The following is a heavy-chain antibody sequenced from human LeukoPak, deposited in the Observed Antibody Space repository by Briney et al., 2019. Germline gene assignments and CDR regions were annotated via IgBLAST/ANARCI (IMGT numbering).Heavy chain of an antibody. J-gene: IGHJ4*02. D-gene: IGHD2-21*02. V-gene: IGHV4-59*01. Sequence: PSETLSLTCTVSGGSINNYYWNWIRQPPGKGLEWIGYIYYSGVTNYNPSLKSRVTISVDTSKNQFSLKLSSVSAADTAVYYCVRDDGGGDLDYWGQGILVTVSS. CDR2: IYYSGVT. CDR1: GGSINNYY. CDR3: VRDDGGGDLDY.